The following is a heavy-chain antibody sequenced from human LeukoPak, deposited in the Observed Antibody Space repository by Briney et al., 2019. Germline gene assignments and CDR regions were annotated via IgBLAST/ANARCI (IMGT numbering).Heavy chain of an antibody. D-gene: IGHD3-22*01. CDR2: INHSGST. Sequence: SETLPLTCAVYGGSFSGYYWSWIRQPPGKGLEWIGEINHSGSTNYNPSLKSRVTISVDTSKNQFSLKLSSVTAADTAVYYCARGLITFRTDYYYDSSGYYGYFDYWGQGTLVTVSS. CDR3: ARGLITFRTDYYYDSSGYYGYFDY. CDR1: GGSFSGYY. V-gene: IGHV4-34*01. J-gene: IGHJ4*02.